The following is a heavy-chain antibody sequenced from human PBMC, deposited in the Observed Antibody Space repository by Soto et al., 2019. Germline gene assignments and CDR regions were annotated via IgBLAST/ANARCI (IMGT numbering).Heavy chain of an antibody. V-gene: IGHV4-39*01. J-gene: IGHJ4*02. D-gene: IGHD1-26*01. CDR1: GDSITSNSYF. CDR2: IYYSGTT. Sequence: PSETLSLTCTVSGDSITSNSYFWAWTRQPPGKGLEWIGSIYYSGTTYYNPSLKSRVTISVDRSKNQFSLKLSSVSSADTAVYYCASSPRGSYFDYWGQGTLVTVSS. CDR3: ASSPRGSYFDY.